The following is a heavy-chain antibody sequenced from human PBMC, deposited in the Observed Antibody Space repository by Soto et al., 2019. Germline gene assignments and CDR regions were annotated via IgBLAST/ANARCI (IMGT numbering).Heavy chain of an antibody. CDR3: ARDLQMATIRGGDY. V-gene: IGHV3-21*01. J-gene: IGHJ4*02. CDR1: GFTFSTYT. CDR2: ITSSSSSSYI. D-gene: IGHD5-12*01. Sequence: EVQLVESGGGLVEPGGSLRLSCAAFGFTFSTYTMNWVRQAPGKGLEWVSSITSSSSSSYIYYADSVNGRVTISRDNAKNSLYLQMNSLRAEDTAVYYCARDLQMATIRGGDYWGQGTLVTVSS.